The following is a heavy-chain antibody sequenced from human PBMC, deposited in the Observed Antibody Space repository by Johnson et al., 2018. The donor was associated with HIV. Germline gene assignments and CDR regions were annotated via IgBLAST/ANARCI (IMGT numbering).Heavy chain of an antibody. V-gene: IGHV3-30*19. Sequence: QVQLVESGGGLVKPGGSLRLSCVGSGFTFSDHYMSWVRQAPGKGLEWVGFISYDGSNKYFTDSVRGRFTISRDNSRNTLFLQMNSLRAEDTGVYYCVRRFYDSSAFDIWGQGTLVTVSS. CDR3: VRRFYDSSAFDI. D-gene: IGHD3-22*01. CDR1: GFTFSDHY. J-gene: IGHJ3*02. CDR2: ISYDGSNK.